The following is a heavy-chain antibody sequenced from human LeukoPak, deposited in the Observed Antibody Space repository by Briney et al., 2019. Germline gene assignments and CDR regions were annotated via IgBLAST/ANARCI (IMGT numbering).Heavy chain of an antibody. J-gene: IGHJ2*01. CDR2: ISASGGTT. CDR1: QLTFNRYV. Sequence: GGSLRLSCTSSQLTFNRYVMAWVRQAPGKGLEWVSTISASGGTTYYADSVQGRFTISRDNSKNTLYLQMNSLRAEDTAVYYCATLYGDYNWYFDLWGRGTLVTVSS. CDR3: ATLYGDYNWYFDL. D-gene: IGHD4-17*01. V-gene: IGHV3-23*01.